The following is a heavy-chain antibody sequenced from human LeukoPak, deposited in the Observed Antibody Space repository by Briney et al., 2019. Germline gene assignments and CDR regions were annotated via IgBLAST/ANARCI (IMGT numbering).Heavy chain of an antibody. CDR2: INPSGGST. J-gene: IGHJ4*02. Sequence: ASVKVSCKASGYSFTNYYMHWVRQAPGQGLEWMGIINPSGGSTTNAQKFQGRVTMTGDTSTTTVYMELSSLRSDDTAMYYCARDERDVVVVPGAMPYWGQGTLVTVSS. D-gene: IGHD2-2*01. V-gene: IGHV1-46*01. CDR1: GYSFTNYY. CDR3: ARDERDVVVVPGAMPY.